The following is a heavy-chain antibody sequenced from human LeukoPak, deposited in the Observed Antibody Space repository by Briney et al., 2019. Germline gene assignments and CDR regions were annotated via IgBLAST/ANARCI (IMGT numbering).Heavy chain of an antibody. CDR1: GGSISRSSYY. Sequence: PSETLSLTCSVSGGSISRSSYYWGWIRQPPGKGLEWIGSLYNTETTYYNPSLQRRVTISVDTSKIQLSLKLSSVTAADTAVYYCARHPTLTSTGNFDYWGQGTLVTVSS. V-gene: IGHV4-39*01. CDR3: ARHPTLTSTGNFDY. D-gene: IGHD4/OR15-4a*01. CDR2: LYNTETT. J-gene: IGHJ4*02.